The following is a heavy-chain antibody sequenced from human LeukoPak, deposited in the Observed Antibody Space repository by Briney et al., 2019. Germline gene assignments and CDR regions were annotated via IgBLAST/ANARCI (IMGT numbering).Heavy chain of an antibody. J-gene: IGHJ3*02. CDR3: ARSLRGSGYYFDAFDI. V-gene: IGHV1-46*01. CDR2: INPSGGST. CDR1: GYTFTSYY. Sequence: GASVKVSCKASGYTFTSYYMHWVRQAPGQGLEWMGIINPSGGSTSYAQKFQGRVTMTRDTSISTAYMELSRLRSDDTAVYYCARSLRGSGYYFDAFDIWGQGTMVTVSS. D-gene: IGHD3-22*01.